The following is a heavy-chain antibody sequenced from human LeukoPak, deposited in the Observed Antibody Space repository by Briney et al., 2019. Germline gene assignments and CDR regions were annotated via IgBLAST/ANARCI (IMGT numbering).Heavy chain of an antibody. CDR1: GFTFSSYW. CDR2: ISWNSGSI. V-gene: IGHV3-9*01. J-gene: IGHJ4*02. D-gene: IGHD3-10*01. CDR3: AKAKLWFGELSKAYFDY. Sequence: GGSLRLSCAASGFTFSSYWMHWVRQAPGKGLEWVSGISWNSGSIGYADSVKGRFTISRDNAKNSLYLQMNSLRAEDTALYYCAKAKLWFGELSKAYFDYWGQGTLVTVSS.